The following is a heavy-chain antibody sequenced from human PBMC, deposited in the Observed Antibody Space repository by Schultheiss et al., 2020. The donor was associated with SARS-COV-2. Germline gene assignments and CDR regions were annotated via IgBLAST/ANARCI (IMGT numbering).Heavy chain of an antibody. Sequence: SETLSLTCTVSGGSISSYYWSWIRQPPGKGLEWIGYIYHSGSTYYNPSLRSRVTISVDRSKNQLSLDLSSVTAADTAVYYCASSSWYYADYWGQGTLVTVSS. CDR1: GGSISSYY. CDR3: ASSSWYYADY. D-gene: IGHD6-13*01. V-gene: IGHV4-59*04. CDR2: IYHSGST. J-gene: IGHJ4*02.